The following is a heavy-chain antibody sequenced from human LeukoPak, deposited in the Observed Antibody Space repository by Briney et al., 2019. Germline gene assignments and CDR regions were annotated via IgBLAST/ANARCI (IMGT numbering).Heavy chain of an antibody. CDR1: GFTFSSYA. CDR3: AKAERFSGTKTPDY. J-gene: IGHJ4*02. V-gene: IGHV3-23*01. Sequence: GGSLRLSCAASGFTFSSYAMSWVRQAPGKGLEWVSVISGSGRSTNYADSVKGRFTISRDNSKNTLHLQMNSLGVEDTAVYYCAKAERFSGTKTPDYWGQGTLVTVSS. D-gene: IGHD1-26*01. CDR2: ISGSGRST.